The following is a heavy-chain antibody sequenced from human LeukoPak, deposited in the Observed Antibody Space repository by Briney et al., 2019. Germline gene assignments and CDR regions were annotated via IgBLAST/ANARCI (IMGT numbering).Heavy chain of an antibody. CDR2: ISGSAAAT. CDR3: AKRGPGSPQSGKYFFDY. V-gene: IGHV3-23*01. Sequence: GGTLRLSCAASGLTFRSYGMGWVRQAPGKGLEWVSAISGSAAATFYADSVKGRFTISRDNSRSTLYLQMNSLRAEDTAVYYCAKRGPGSPQSGKYFFDYWGQGTLVTVSS. D-gene: IGHD3-10*01. CDR1: GLTFRSYG. J-gene: IGHJ4*02.